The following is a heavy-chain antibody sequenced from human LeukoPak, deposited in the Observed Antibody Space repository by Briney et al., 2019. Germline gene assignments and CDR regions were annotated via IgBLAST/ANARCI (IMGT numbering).Heavy chain of an antibody. J-gene: IGHJ4*02. CDR2: IRYDGSNK. CDR1: GFTFSSDG. D-gene: IGHD1-26*01. CDR3: AKSISSGLAATAVGAQFDS. Sequence: GGSLRLACAASGFTFSSDGMHWGRQAPGKGLEWVAFIRYDGSNKYDADSVNGRFTGSGDNSNNTLYLQMNSLRAEDTAVYYCAKSISSGLAATAVGAQFDSWGQGPLVTVSS. V-gene: IGHV3-30*02.